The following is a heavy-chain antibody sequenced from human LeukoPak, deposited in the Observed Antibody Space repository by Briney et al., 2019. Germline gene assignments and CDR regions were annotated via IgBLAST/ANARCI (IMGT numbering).Heavy chain of an antibody. CDR3: ARCLLSSWQEGNWFDP. J-gene: IGHJ5*02. CDR1: GFSLSTSGVG. V-gene: IGHV2-5*01. Sequence: SGPTLVNPTQTLTLTCTFSGFSLSTSGVGVGWIRQPPGKALEWLALIYWNDDKRYSPSLKSRLTITKDTSKNQLVLTMTNMDPVDTATYYCARCLLSSWQEGNWFDPWGQGTLVTVSS. CDR2: IYWNDDK. D-gene: IGHD2-15*01.